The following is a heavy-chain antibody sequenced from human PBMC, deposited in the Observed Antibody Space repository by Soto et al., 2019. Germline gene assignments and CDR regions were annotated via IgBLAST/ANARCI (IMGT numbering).Heavy chain of an antibody. CDR2: INPNSGGT. CDR1: GYTFTGYY. V-gene: IGHV1-2*02. Sequence: GSAVKVSCKASGYTFTGYYMHWVRQAPGQGLEWMGWINPNSGGTNYAQKFQGRVTMTRDTSISTAYMELSRLRSDDTAVYYCARLPRCPSGYEHMYYFDVCGQGTLVTGAS. CDR3: ARLPRCPSGYEHMYYFDV. D-gene: IGHD3-22*01. J-gene: IGHJ4*02.